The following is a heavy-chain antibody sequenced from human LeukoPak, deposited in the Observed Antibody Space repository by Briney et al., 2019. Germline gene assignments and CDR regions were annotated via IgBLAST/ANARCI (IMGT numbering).Heavy chain of an antibody. Sequence: GGSLRLSCAASGFTFDDYAMHWVRPAPGKGLEWGSGISWNSGSIGYADSVKGRFTISRDNAKNSLYLQMNSLRADDTALYYCAKSLRFAAGSSHAFDIWGQGTMVTVSP. CDR2: ISWNSGSI. CDR3: AKSLRFAAGSSHAFDI. J-gene: IGHJ3*02. CDR1: GFTFDDYA. D-gene: IGHD1-26*01. V-gene: IGHV3-9*01.